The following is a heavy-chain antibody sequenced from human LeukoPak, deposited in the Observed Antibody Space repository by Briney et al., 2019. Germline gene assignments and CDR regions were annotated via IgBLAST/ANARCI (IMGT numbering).Heavy chain of an antibody. Sequence: GGSLRLSCAASGVTFSSYSMNWVRQAPGKGLEWVSSISSSSSYIYYADSVKGRFTISRDNAKNSLYLQMNSLRAEDTAVYYCARALVATGFDPWGQGTLVTVSS. CDR1: GVTFSSYS. D-gene: IGHD5-12*01. CDR3: ARALVATGFDP. CDR2: ISSSSSYI. V-gene: IGHV3-21*01. J-gene: IGHJ5*02.